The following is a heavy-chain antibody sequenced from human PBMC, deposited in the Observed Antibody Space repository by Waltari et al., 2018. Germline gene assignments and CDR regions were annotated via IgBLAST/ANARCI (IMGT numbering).Heavy chain of an antibody. D-gene: IGHD1-1*01. V-gene: IGHV3-23*01. CDR2: ITKTGDDT. J-gene: IGHJ6*02. CDR1: GFRFRHFA. CDR3: ATYNLGFIYYRGLDV. Sequence: EVQLLESGGGLVQPGGSLGLSFEAPGFRFRHFATGWVRQAPGRGLEWVAAITKTGDDTYYADSVRGRLTVSRDNSKNTLYVQMNSLRAEDAAVYYCATYNLGFIYYRGLDVWGQGTTVTVSS.